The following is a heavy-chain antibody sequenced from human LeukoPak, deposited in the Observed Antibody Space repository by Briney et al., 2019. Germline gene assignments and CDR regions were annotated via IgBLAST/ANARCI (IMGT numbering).Heavy chain of an antibody. CDR1: GGSFSGYY. D-gene: IGHD3-22*01. CDR2: INHSGST. Sequence: SETLSLTCAVYGGSFSGYYWSWIRQPPGKGLEWIGEINHSGSTNYNPSLKSRVTISVDTSKNQFSLKLSSVTAADTAVYYCASRGKKDSSGYYEDYWGQGTLVTVSS. CDR3: ASRGKKDSSGYYEDY. J-gene: IGHJ4*02. V-gene: IGHV4-34*01.